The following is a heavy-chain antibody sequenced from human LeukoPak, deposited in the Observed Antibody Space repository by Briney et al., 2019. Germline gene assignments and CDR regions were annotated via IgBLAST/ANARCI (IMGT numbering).Heavy chain of an antibody. J-gene: IGHJ4*02. CDR3: ARERYSYGHGPYFDY. CDR2: IYHSGST. Sequence: SETLSLTCTVSGGSISSGGYYWSWIRQPPGKGLEWIGYIYHSGSTYYNPSLKSRVTISVDRSKNQFSLKLSSVTAADTAVYYCARERYSYGHGPYFDYWGQGTLVTVSS. D-gene: IGHD5-18*01. V-gene: IGHV4-30-2*01. CDR1: GGSISSGGYY.